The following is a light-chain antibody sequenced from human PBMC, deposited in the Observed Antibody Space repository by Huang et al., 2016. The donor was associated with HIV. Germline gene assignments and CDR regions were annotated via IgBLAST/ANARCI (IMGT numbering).Light chain of an antibody. CDR2: DAS. CDR3: QQYNTPPYR. J-gene: IGKJ2*03. CDR1: QSIGNW. Sequence: DIQMTQSPSPLSASVGVRVIITCRASQSIGNWLAWFQQKPGRAPKLLIYDASNLQNGVPSRFSGSGSGTVFTLTIDNLQPEDYSTYYCQQYNTPPYRFGQGTKVDIK. V-gene: IGKV1-5*01.